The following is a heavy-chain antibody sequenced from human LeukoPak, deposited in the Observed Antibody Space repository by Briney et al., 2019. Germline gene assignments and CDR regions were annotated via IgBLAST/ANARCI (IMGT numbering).Heavy chain of an antibody. CDR2: IYYSGST. CDR3: ARHVDHYDSSGRRIFDI. CDR1: GGSISNISYY. D-gene: IGHD3-22*01. V-gene: IGHV4-39*01. Sequence: PSETLSLTCTVSGGSISNISYYWGWIRQPPGQGLEWIVSIYYSGSTYYNPSLKSRVTISVDTSKNQFSLNLSSVTAADTAVYYCARHVDHYDSSGRRIFDIWGQGTMVTVAS. J-gene: IGHJ3*02.